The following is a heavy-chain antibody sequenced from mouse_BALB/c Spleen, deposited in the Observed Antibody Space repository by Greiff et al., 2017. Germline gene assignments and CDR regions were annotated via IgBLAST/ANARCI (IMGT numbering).Heavy chain of an antibody. D-gene: IGHD4-1*01. CDR3: ARGGGTLDY. V-gene: IGHV5-17*02. J-gene: IGHJ4*01. CDR2: ISSGSSTI. CDR1: GFTFSSFR. Sequence: EVQVVESGGGLVQPGGSRKLSCAASGFTFSSFRMHWVRQAPEKGLEWVAYISSGSSTIYYADTVKGRFTISRDNPKNTLFLQMTSLRSEDTAMYYCARGGGTLDYWGQGTSVTVSS.